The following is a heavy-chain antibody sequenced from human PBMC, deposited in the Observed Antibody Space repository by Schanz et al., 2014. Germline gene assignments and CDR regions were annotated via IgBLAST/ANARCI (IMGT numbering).Heavy chain of an antibody. CDR3: ARDFSAYVGNYFDY. J-gene: IGHJ4*02. CDR1: GYTFTSYG. V-gene: IGHV1-18*01. Sequence: VQLEQSGAEVKKPGSSVKVSCKASGYTFTSYGISWVRQAPGQGLEWMGWISPYNGNTNYTQKLQGRVTMTTDTATSTSYTELTSLRFDDTAVYYCARDFSAYVGNYFDYWGQGTLVTVSS. CDR2: ISPYNGNT. D-gene: IGHD5-12*01.